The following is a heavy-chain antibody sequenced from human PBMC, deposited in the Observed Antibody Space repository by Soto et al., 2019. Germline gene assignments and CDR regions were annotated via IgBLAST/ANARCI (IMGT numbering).Heavy chain of an antibody. CDR1: GGSFSGYY. V-gene: IGHV4-34*01. Sequence: SETLSLTCAVYGGSFSGYYWSWIRQPPGKGLEWIGEINHSGSTNYNPSLKSRVTISVDTSKNQFSLKLGSVTAADTAVYYCARRSYYDSSGYWLWFDPWGQGTLVTVSS. CDR2: INHSGST. CDR3: ARRSYYDSSGYWLWFDP. J-gene: IGHJ5*02. D-gene: IGHD3-22*01.